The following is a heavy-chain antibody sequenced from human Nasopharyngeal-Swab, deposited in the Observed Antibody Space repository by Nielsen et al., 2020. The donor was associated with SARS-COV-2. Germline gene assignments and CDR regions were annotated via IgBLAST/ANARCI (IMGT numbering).Heavy chain of an antibody. CDR2: MNPNSGNT. J-gene: IGHJ5*02. V-gene: IGHV1-8*01. D-gene: IGHD3-3*01. CDR1: GYTFTSYD. CDR3: ARERRITIFGVVIIGWFDP. Sequence: ASVKVSCKASGYTFTSYDINWVGQATGQGLEWMGWMNPNSGNTGYAQKFQGRVTMTRNTSISTAYMELSSLRSEDTAVYYCARERRITIFGVVIIGWFDPWGQGTLVTVSS.